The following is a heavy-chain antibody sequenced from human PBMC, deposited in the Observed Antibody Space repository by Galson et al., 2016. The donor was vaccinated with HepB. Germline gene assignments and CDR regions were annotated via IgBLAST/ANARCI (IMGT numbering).Heavy chain of an antibody. Sequence: SVKVSCKASGYTFTNYPMHWVRQAPGQRLEWMGRINPGTGNTVYSQTFRGRVTITRDTSATTAYMDLSSLLSEDTAVYFCARGVDERDSGSPFPSYLDYWGQATLVTVSS. J-gene: IGHJ4*02. D-gene: IGHD1-26*01. CDR3: ARGVDERDSGSPFPSYLDY. V-gene: IGHV1-3*01. CDR2: INPGTGNT. CDR1: GYTFTNYP.